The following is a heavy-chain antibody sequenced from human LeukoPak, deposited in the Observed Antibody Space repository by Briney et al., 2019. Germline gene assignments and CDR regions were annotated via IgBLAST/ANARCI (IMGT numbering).Heavy chain of an antibody. CDR3: ARDPTIFGVVIVPDY. J-gene: IGHJ4*02. CDR2: IKQDGSEK. CDR1: GFTFSSYW. V-gene: IGHV3-7*01. Sequence: GGSLRLSCAASGFTFSSYWMSWVRQAPGKGLEWVANIKQDGSEKYYVDSVKGRFTISRDNAKNSLYLQMNSLRAEDTAVYYCARDPTIFGVVIVPDYWSQGTLVTVSS. D-gene: IGHD3-3*01.